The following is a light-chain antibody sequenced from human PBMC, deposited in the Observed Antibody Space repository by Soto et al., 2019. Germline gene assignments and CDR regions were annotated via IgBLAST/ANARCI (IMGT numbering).Light chain of an antibody. V-gene: IGKV3-20*01. CDR2: GAS. CDR1: QSVSSSY. Sequence: EIVLTQSPGTLSLSPGERATLSCRASQSVSSSYLAWYQQKPGQAPRLLMYGASSRATGTPDRFSGSGSGTAFTLTISRLEPEDFAVYYSQQYGSSPLTFGGGTKVEIK. CDR3: QQYGSSPLT. J-gene: IGKJ4*01.